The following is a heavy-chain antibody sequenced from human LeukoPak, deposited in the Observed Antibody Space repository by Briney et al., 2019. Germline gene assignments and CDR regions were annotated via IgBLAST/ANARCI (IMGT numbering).Heavy chain of an antibody. CDR1: GDSISSSSYY. D-gene: IGHD4-17*01. J-gene: IGHJ4*02. Sequence: SETLSLTCNVSGDSISSSSYYWGWIRQPPGKGLEWIGSIYYSGSTYYNPSLKSRVTISVDTSKNQFSLKLSSVTAADTAVYYCARQVYGDYPYYFDYWGQGTLVTVSS. CDR3: ARQVYGDYPYYFDY. V-gene: IGHV4-39*01. CDR2: IYYSGST.